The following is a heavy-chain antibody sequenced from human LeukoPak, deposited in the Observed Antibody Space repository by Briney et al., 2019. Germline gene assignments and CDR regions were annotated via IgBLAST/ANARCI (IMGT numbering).Heavy chain of an antibody. CDR3: AKKFGKGTTYYYGMDV. V-gene: IGHV3-64*02. J-gene: IGHJ6*02. Sequence: GGSLRLSCVASGFTFSNYAMPWVRQAPGKGLEYVSAISSDGGSTYYADSVKGRFTISRDNSENTLYLQMGSLRTEDTAVYYCAKKFGKGTTYYYGMDVWGQGTTVTVSS. D-gene: IGHD1-1*01. CDR2: ISSDGGST. CDR1: GFTFSNYA.